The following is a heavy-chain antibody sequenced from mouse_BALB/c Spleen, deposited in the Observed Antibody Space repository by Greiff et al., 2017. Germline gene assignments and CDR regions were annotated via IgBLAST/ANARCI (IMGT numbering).Heavy chain of an antibody. V-gene: IGHV5-17*02. D-gene: IGHD2-1*01. CDR3: ARFYGNYEGYAMDY. CDR1: GFTFSSFG. Sequence: EVQLVESGGCLVQPGGSRKLSCAASGFTFSSFGMHWVRQAPEKGLEWVAYISSGSSTIYYADTVKGRFTISRDNPKNTLFLQMTSLRSEDTAMYYCARFYGNYEGYAMDYWGQGTSVTVSS. CDR2: ISSGSSTI. J-gene: IGHJ4*01.